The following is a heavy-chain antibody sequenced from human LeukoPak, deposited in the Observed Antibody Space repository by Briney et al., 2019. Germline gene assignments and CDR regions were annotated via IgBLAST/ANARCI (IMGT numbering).Heavy chain of an antibody. Sequence: PGRSLRLSCAASGFTFSSYAMHWVRQAPGKGLEWVAVISYDGSNKYYADSVKGRFTISRDNSKNTLYLQMNSLRAEDTAVYSCARDKRDWTYPIDYWGQGPLVPVSS. CDR3: ARDKRDWTYPIDY. D-gene: IGHD1-7*01. CDR2: ISYDGSNK. J-gene: IGHJ4*02. CDR1: GFTFSSYA. V-gene: IGHV3-30-3*01.